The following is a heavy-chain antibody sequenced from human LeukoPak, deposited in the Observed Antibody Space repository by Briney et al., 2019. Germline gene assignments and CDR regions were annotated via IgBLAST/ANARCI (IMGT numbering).Heavy chain of an antibody. CDR1: GFNFSSYG. D-gene: IGHD6-13*01. V-gene: IGHV3-30*18. CDR2: ISYDGSNK. CDR3: AKAYSSSALDY. Sequence: VRYLRLSCADSGFNFSSYGMHWVRQAPGKGLEWVAVISYDGSNKYYADSVKGRFTISRDNSKNTLYLQMNSLRAEDTAGDYCAKAYSSSALDYWGQGTLVTVSS. J-gene: IGHJ4*02.